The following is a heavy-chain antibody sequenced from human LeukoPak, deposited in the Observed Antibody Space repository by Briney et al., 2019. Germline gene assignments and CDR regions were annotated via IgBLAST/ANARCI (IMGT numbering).Heavy chain of an antibody. V-gene: IGHV3-33*01. CDR3: ARDRGIAAAGTRRTGLDY. Sequence: PGRSLRLSCTASGFTFSNFGIHWVRQAPGKGLEWVAIIWYDGNNKYYADCVKGRFTISRDTSKNTLYLQMDSLRAEDTAVYYCARDRGIAAAGTRRTGLDYWGQGTLVTVSS. CDR2: IWYDGNNK. D-gene: IGHD6-13*01. J-gene: IGHJ4*02. CDR1: GFTFSNFG.